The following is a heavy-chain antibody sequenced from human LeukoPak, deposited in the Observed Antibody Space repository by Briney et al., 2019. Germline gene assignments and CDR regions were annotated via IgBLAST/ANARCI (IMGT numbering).Heavy chain of an antibody. Sequence: SGRSLRLSCAASGFTFSSYGMHWVRQAPGKGLEWVAGIWYDGNNKYYADSVKGRFTISRDNSKNTLSLQMNSLRTEDTAVFYCAKGSGGSGSFYNHFDCWGQGTLVTVSS. J-gene: IGHJ4*02. CDR2: IWYDGNNK. CDR3: AKGSGGSGSFYNHFDC. CDR1: GFTFSSYG. D-gene: IGHD3-10*01. V-gene: IGHV3-33*06.